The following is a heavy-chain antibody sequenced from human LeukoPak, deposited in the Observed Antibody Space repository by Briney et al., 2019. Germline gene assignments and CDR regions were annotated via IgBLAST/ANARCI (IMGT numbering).Heavy chain of an antibody. V-gene: IGHV4-38-2*01. Sequence: SETLSLTCAVSGYSISSGYYWGWIRPPPGKGLEWIGTIYHSGTTYYNPSLKSRVTISLDTSKNQFSLNLRSVTAADTAVYYCARFESTSGRGFDHWGQGTLVTVSS. D-gene: IGHD2-2*01. CDR1: GYSISSGYY. J-gene: IGHJ5*02. CDR2: IYHSGTT. CDR3: ARFESTSGRGFDH.